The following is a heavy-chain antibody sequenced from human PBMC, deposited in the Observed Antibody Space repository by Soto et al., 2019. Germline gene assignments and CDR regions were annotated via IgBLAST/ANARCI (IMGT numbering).Heavy chain of an antibody. D-gene: IGHD3-10*01. CDR3: ARQRKFASGSPLSDY. V-gene: IGHV4-39*01. CDR2: IYYSGTT. J-gene: IGHJ4*02. CDR1: GGSLTTSNYY. Sequence: SETLSLTCSVSGGSLTTSNYYWGWIRQPPGKGLECIGNIYYSGTTYYNPSLKSRVTISIDTSKNQFSLKLSSVTAADTAVYYCARQRKFASGSPLSDYWGQGTLVTVSS.